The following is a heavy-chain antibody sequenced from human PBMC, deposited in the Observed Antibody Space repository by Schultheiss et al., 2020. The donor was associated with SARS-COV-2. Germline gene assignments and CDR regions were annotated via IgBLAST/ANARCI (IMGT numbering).Heavy chain of an antibody. V-gene: IGHV4-31*03. Sequence: SQTLSLTCTVSGGSISSGGYYWSWIRQHPGKGLEWIGYIYYSGSTYYNPSLKSRVTISVDKSKNQFSLKLSSVTAADTAVYYCARRCGKWEPPLDYWGQGTLVTVSS. CDR1: GGSISSGGYY. J-gene: IGHJ4*02. D-gene: IGHD1-26*01. CDR3: ARRCGKWEPPLDY. CDR2: IYYSGST.